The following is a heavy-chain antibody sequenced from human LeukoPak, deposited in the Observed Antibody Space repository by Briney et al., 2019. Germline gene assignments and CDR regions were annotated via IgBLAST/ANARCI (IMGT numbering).Heavy chain of an antibody. J-gene: IGHJ3*02. Sequence: GGSLRLSCAASGFTFSSYSMNWVRQAPGKGLEWVSSISSSSSYIYYADSVKGRFTISSDNAKNSLYLQMNSLRAEDTAVYYCARALFGEPDAFDIWGQGTMVTVSS. CDR1: GFTFSSYS. CDR3: ARALFGEPDAFDI. CDR2: ISSSSSYI. D-gene: IGHD3-10*01. V-gene: IGHV3-21*01.